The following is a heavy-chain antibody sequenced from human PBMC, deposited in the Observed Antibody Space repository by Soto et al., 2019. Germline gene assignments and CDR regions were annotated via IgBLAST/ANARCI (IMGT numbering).Heavy chain of an antibody. Sequence: EVQLLESGGGSVQPGGSLRLSCEASGFTFSSYAMHWVRRPPGKGLEWVSSISGSGGTAYYADSVKGRFSISRDSLVNTLHLQMNSLGAADAAVYYCAKGRGQNWNVDYWGQGTLVTVSP. CDR2: ISGSGGTA. J-gene: IGHJ4*02. D-gene: IGHD1-1*01. V-gene: IGHV3-23*01. CDR1: GFTFSSYA. CDR3: AKGRGQNWNVDY.